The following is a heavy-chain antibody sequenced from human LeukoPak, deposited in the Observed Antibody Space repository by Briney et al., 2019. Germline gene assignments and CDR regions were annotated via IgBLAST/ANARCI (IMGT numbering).Heavy chain of an antibody. CDR3: ASGSYGRYFDY. Sequence: GGSLRLSCAASGFTVSSNYMSWVRQAPGKGLEWVSVIYSGGSTYYADSVKGRFTISRDNSKNTLYFQVNSLRAEDTAVYYCASGSYGRYFDYWGQGTLVTVSS. J-gene: IGHJ4*02. CDR1: GFTVSSNY. CDR2: IYSGGST. V-gene: IGHV3-53*01. D-gene: IGHD1-26*01.